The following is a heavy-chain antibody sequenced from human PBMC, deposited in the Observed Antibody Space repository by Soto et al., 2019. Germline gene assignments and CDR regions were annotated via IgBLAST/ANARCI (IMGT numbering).Heavy chain of an antibody. CDR1: GGSISSGGYY. CDR3: ARGGYYDILTPPHWFDP. V-gene: IGHV4-31*03. D-gene: IGHD3-9*01. J-gene: IGHJ5*02. CDR2: IYYSGST. Sequence: PSETLSLTCTVSGGSISSGGYYLIWIRQRPGRGLEWIGYIYYSGSTYYNPSLKSRVTISVDTSKNQFSLKLSSVTAADTAVYYCARGGYYDILTPPHWFDPWGQGTLVTVSS.